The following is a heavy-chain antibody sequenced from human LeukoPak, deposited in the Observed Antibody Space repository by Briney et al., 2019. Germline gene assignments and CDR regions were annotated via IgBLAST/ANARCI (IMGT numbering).Heavy chain of an antibody. CDR3: AREVLYGFDI. J-gene: IGHJ3*02. Sequence: ASVKVSCKASGYTFSSYAMNWVRQAPGQGLEWMGWINTNTGNPTYAQGFTGRFVFSLDASGSTAYLQSHYLKAEDTAVYYCAREVLYGFDIWGQGTMVTVSP. V-gene: IGHV7-4-1*01. D-gene: IGHD2-2*02. CDR1: GYTFSSYA. CDR2: INTNTGNP.